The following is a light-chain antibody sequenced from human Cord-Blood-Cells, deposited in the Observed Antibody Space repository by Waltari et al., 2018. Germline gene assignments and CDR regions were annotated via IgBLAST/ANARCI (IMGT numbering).Light chain of an antibody. J-gene: IGKJ2*01. CDR2: WAS. V-gene: IGKV4-1*01. Sequence: IVMTKSPDSLALSMGERVPTPCKSTPSVLYSSNNKNYLAWYQQKPGQPPKLLIYWASTRESGVPDRFSGSGSGTDFTLTISSLQAEDVAVYYCQQYYSTPYTFGQGTKLEIK. CDR3: QQYYSTPYT. CDR1: PSVLYSSNNKNY.